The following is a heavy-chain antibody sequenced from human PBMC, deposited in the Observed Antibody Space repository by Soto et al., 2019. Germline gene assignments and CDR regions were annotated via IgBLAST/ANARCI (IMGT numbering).Heavy chain of an antibody. CDR3: ARGLRYFDWQYDY. CDR2: IYYSGST. D-gene: IGHD3-9*01. J-gene: IGHJ4*02. V-gene: IGHV4-59*01. CDR1: GGSISSYY. Sequence: PSETLSLTCTVSGGSISSYYWSWIRQPPGKGLEWIGYIYYSGSTNYNPSLKSRVTISVDTSKNQFSLKLSSVTAADTAVYYCARGLRYFDWQYDYWGQGTLVTVSS.